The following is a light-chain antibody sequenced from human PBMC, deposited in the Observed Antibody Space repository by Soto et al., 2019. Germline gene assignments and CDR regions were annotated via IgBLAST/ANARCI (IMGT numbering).Light chain of an antibody. CDR1: QSLXSSY. CDR3: QQYGSAPQT. Sequence: ILLTQSAGALSLSPGERVTLACKASQSLXSSYPAWYQQKSGQAPRLPTYGASNRATGGPDRLSGSGSGTDFTPPISRLEPEDCAVYYCQQYGSAPQTFGQGTKVDIK. CDR2: GAS. V-gene: IGKV3-20*01. J-gene: IGKJ1*01.